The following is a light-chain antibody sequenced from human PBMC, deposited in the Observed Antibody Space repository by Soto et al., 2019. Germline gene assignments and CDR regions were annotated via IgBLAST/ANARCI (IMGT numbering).Light chain of an antibody. CDR3: AAWDDSLKAI. Sequence: QSALTQPRSVSGSPGQSVTISCTGTSSDVGDFKYVSWYQQHPGKAPKFMIYDVNKRPSGVPDRFSGSKSGNTASLTISGLQAEDEADYYCAAWDDSLKAIFGGGTQLTVL. J-gene: IGLJ7*01. CDR2: DVN. CDR1: SSDVGDFKY. V-gene: IGLV2-11*01.